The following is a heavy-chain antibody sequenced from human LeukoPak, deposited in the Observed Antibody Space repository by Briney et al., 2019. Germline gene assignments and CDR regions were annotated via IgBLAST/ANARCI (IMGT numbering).Heavy chain of an antibody. J-gene: IGHJ3*02. CDR3: ARSCSSTSCQTAYAFDI. CDR2: INPSGGST. CDR1: GYTFTSYY. Sequence: ASVKVSCKASGYTFTSYYMHWVRQAPGQGLEWMGIINPSGGSTSYAQKFQGRVTMTRNTSISTAYMELSRLRSDDTAVYYCARSCSSTSCQTAYAFDIWGQGTMVTVSS. D-gene: IGHD2-2*01. V-gene: IGHV1-46*01.